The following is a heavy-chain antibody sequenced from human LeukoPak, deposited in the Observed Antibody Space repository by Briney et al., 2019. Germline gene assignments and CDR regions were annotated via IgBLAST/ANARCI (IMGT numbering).Heavy chain of an antibody. D-gene: IGHD2-2*02. CDR2: ISSSSSYI. CDR1: GFTFSSYS. CDR3: AKVFCFPSSTSCYSRGNDAFDI. J-gene: IGHJ3*02. Sequence: GGSLRLSCAASGFTFSSYSMNWVRQAPGKGLEWVSSISSSSSYIYYADSVKGRFTISRDNAKNSLYLQMNSLRAEDTAVYYCAKVFCFPSSTSCYSRGNDAFDIWGQGTMVTVSS. V-gene: IGHV3-21*04.